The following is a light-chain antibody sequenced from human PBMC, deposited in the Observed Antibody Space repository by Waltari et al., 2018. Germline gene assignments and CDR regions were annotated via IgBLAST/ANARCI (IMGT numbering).Light chain of an antibody. CDR1: NSNIGPNP. Sequence: QPVLTQPPSASVTPGQRVTTSCSGYNSNIGPNPGTWYQHLPGTAPKLLIYNDDQRPSGVPDRFAGSKSGTSASLDISGLQPEDEADYFCAAWDDRLNGPVFGGGTKLTVL. CDR2: NDD. CDR3: AAWDDRLNGPV. V-gene: IGLV1-44*01. J-gene: IGLJ3*02.